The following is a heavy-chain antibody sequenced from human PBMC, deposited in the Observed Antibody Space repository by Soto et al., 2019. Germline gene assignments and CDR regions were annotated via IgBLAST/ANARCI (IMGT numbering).Heavy chain of an antibody. D-gene: IGHD3-16*01. CDR3: AKGGYYSLFDI. J-gene: IGHJ3*02. Sequence: GGSLRLSCAASGFPFSSYAMSWVRQTPGKGLEWVSGISGSGGRTYYADSVKGRFTISRDNSNNTLSLQMHILRVEDTAVYFCAKGGYYSLFDIWGQGTMVTVSS. CDR1: GFPFSSYA. CDR2: ISGSGGRT. V-gene: IGHV3-23*01.